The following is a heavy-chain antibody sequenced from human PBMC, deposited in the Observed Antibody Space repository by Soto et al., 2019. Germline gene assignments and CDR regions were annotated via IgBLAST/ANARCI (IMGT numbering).Heavy chain of an antibody. CDR1: GGSISSGGYS. J-gene: IGHJ4*02. CDR2: IYHSGST. CDR3: ARRVYDSSIHDY. Sequence: SETLSLTCAVSGGSISSGGYSWSWIRQPPGKGLEWIGYIYHSGSTYYNPSLKSRVTISVDTSKNQFSLKLSSVTAADTAVYYCARRVYDSSIHDYWGQGTLVTVSS. D-gene: IGHD3-22*01. V-gene: IGHV4-30-2*03.